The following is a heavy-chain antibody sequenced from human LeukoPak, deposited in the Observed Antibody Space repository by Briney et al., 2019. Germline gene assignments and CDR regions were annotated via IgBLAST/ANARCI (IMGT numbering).Heavy chain of an antibody. J-gene: IGHJ4*02. CDR2: TFCTSKWFN. Sequence: SQTLSLTCAISGDSVSSNSAAWNWFRQSPSRVLEWLGRTFCTSKWFNDYAVSVKSRITINPDTSKNQFSLQLNSVTPEDTAVYYCARRRYYDYSGYFDYWGQGTLVTVSS. V-gene: IGHV6-1*01. CDR3: ARRRYYDYSGYFDY. D-gene: IGHD3-16*01. CDR1: GDSVSSNSAA.